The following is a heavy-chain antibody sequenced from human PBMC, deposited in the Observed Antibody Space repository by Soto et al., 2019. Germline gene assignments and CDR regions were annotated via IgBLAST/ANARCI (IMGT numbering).Heavy chain of an antibody. V-gene: IGHV1-3*01. CDR2: INAGNGNT. CDR3: ANALGLYYFAY. Sequence: QVQLVQSGAEVKKPGASVKASCKASGYTFTSYAMHWVRQAPGQRLEWMGWINAGNGNTKYSQKFQRRVTIARDTSASTASMELSSLRSEDTAVYYCANALGLYYFAYWGQGTLGTVSS. D-gene: IGHD3-16*01. J-gene: IGHJ4*02. CDR1: GYTFTSYA.